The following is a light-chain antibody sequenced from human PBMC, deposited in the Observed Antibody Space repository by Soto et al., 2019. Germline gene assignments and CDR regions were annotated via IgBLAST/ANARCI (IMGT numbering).Light chain of an antibody. V-gene: IGKV1-39*01. CDR2: TAS. Sequence: DIQMTQSPSSLSAFVGDRVTITCRASQRISSYLSWYQVEPGNAPKLLIYTASFLHSGVPSRFSGSGSGTDFTLTISSLQPEDFATYCCQQSYSPPWTFGQGTKVDIK. CDR1: QRISSY. CDR3: QQSYSPPWT. J-gene: IGKJ1*01.